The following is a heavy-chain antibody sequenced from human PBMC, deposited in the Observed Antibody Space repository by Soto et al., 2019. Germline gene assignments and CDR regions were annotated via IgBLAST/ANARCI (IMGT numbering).Heavy chain of an antibody. Sequence: SETLSLTCTVSGGSISSGDYYWSWIRQPPGKGLEWIGYIYYSGSTYYNPSLKSRVTISVDTSKNQFSLKLSSVTAADTAVYYCARVMIHRDVVVYAFDIWGQGTMVTVSS. V-gene: IGHV4-30-4*01. D-gene: IGHD2-15*01. CDR2: IYYSGST. J-gene: IGHJ3*02. CDR1: GGSISSGDYY. CDR3: ARVMIHRDVVVYAFDI.